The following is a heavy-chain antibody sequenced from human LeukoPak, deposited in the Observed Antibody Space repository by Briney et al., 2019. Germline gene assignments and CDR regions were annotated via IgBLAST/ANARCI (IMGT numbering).Heavy chain of an antibody. V-gene: IGHV3-21*01. D-gene: IGHD7-27*01. CDR3: ARDVGGLGSYFDY. CDR1: GFTFSSYS. J-gene: IGHJ4*02. Sequence: PGGSLRLSCAASGFTFSSYSMNWVRQAPGKGLEWVSSISSSSSYIYYADSVKGRFTISRDNAKNSLYLQMNSLRAEDTAVYYCARDVGGLGSYFDYWGQGTLVTVSS. CDR2: ISSSSSYI.